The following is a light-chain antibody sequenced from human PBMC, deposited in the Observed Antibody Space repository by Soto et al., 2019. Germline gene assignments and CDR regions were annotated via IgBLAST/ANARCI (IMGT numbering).Light chain of an antibody. CDR2: GAS. V-gene: IGKV1-5*01. J-gene: IGKJ1*01. CDR1: QSIDSW. Sequence: DIQMTQSPSTMSASVGDRVTLTCRASQSIDSWLAWYQQKPGKAPKLLIYGASSWESGVPSRFSGSGSGTEFTLTISSLQPDDFATYYCQQYNSNLGTFGQGTKVDI. CDR3: QQYNSNLGT.